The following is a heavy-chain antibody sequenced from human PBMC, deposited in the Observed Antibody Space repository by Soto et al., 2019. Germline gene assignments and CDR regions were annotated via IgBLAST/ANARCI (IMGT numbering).Heavy chain of an antibody. CDR1: GYTFPCYG. CDR2: ISVYNGNT. J-gene: IGHJ3*02. D-gene: IGHD1-20*01. CDR3: ARDILPITGTSNDGFDI. V-gene: IGHV1-18*01. Sequence: GSSVKVACNASGYTFPCYGITWVRQAPGQGLEWMAWISVYNGNTNYAQKVQGRVTMTTDTSTSTAYMELRSLTSDDTDVYYCARDILPITGTSNDGFDIWGQGTLVTVSS.